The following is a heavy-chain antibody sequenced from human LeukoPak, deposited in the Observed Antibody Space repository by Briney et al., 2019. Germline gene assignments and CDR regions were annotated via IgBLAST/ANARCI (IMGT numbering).Heavy chain of an antibody. V-gene: IGHV3-23*01. J-gene: IGHJ1*01. CDR3: AKLWTEYSSSSRYFQH. CDR1: GCTFSSYA. D-gene: IGHD6-6*01. CDR2: ISGSGGST. Sequence: GGSLRLSCAASGCTFSSYAMSWVRQAPGKGLEWVSAISGSGGSTYYADSVKGRFTISRDNSKNTLYLQMNSLRAEDTAVYYCAKLWTEYSSSSRYFQHWGQGTLVTVSS.